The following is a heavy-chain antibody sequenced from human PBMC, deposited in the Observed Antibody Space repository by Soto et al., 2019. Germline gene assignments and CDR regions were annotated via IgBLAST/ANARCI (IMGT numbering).Heavy chain of an antibody. CDR3: ARATRDYGDYGYFDS. J-gene: IGHJ4*02. D-gene: IGHD4-17*01. Sequence: SETQSLTCTVSGGSISNYYWSWIRQPAGKGLEWIGRIYSSGSTNYNPSLKSRVTMSVDTSKNQFSLKLTSVTAADTAVYFCARATRDYGDYGYFDSWRQGTLLPVSS. CDR1: GGSISNYY. CDR2: IYSSGST. V-gene: IGHV4-4*07.